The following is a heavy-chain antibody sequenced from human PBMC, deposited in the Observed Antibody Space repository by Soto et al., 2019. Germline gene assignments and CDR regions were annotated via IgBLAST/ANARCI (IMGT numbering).Heavy chain of an antibody. Sequence: QVQLVESGGGVVQPGRSLRLSCAASGFTFSSYGMHWVRQAPGKGLEWVAGIWYDGSNKYYADSVKGRFTISRDNSKNTLYLQMNSLRAEDTAVYYCARDIGYSYGHFGMDVWGQGTTVTVSS. CDR3: ARDIGYSYGHFGMDV. CDR1: GFTFSSYG. CDR2: IWYDGSNK. V-gene: IGHV3-33*01. D-gene: IGHD5-18*01. J-gene: IGHJ6*02.